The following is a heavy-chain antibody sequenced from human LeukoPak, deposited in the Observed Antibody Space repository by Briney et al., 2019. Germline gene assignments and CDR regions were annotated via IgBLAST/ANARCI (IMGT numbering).Heavy chain of an antibody. CDR2: ISAYNGNT. CDR1: LYAFYSYG. D-gene: IGHD5-24*01. Sequence: ASVKVSCMDSLYAFYSYGFTWVRQAPGQGLEWMGWISAYNGNTNYAQKLQGRVTMTTDTSTSTAYMELRSLRSDDTAVYYCARRGPDGFDYWGQGTLVTVSS. CDR3: ARRGPDGFDY. V-gene: IGHV1-18*01. J-gene: IGHJ4*02.